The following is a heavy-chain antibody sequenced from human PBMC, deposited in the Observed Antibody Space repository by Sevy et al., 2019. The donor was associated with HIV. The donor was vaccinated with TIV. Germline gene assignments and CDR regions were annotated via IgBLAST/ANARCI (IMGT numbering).Heavy chain of an antibody. Sequence: GESLKISCKGHGYSFTSHWIGWVRQMPGKGLDWMGIIFPGDSETRYSPSFQGEVTISADKSISTAFLQSSSLKASDTDIYYCARSRSGYFDSSGYYINWGQGTLVTVSS. CDR3: ARSRSGYFDSSGYYIN. CDR2: IFPGDSET. V-gene: IGHV5-51*01. CDR1: GYSFTSHW. J-gene: IGHJ4*02. D-gene: IGHD3-22*01.